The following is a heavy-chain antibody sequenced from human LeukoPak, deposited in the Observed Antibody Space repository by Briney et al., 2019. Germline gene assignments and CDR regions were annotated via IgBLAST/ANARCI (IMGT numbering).Heavy chain of an antibody. CDR2: INPSGGST. J-gene: IGHJ3*02. Sequence: ASVKVSCKASGYTFTSYYMHWVRQAPRQGLEWMGIINPSGGSTSYAQKFQGRVTTTRDMSTSTVYMELSSLRSEDTAVYYCARLIGYCSSTSCVDAFDIWGQGTMVTVSS. D-gene: IGHD2-2*03. V-gene: IGHV1-46*01. CDR3: ARLIGYCSSTSCVDAFDI. CDR1: GYTFTSYY.